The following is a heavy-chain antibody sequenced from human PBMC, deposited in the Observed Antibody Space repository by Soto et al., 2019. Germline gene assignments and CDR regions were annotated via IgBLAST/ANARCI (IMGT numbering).Heavy chain of an antibody. V-gene: IGHV4-31*04. CDR3: ATQPRYDSSGYFYY. Sequence: QVRLQESGPGTLKPSQTLSLTCSVSGVSIKSGGYYWTWIRQLPGKGLEWIGDIYYTGSTYYHPSLKPRVTLSMDTSKNQFSLNLGSVTAADTAVYYCATQPRYDSSGYFYYWGQGTQVTVSS. D-gene: IGHD3-22*01. CDR1: GVSIKSGGYY. CDR2: IYYTGST. J-gene: IGHJ4*02.